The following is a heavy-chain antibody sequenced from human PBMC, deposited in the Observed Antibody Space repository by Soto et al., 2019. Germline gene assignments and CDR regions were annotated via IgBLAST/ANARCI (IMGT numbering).Heavy chain of an antibody. J-gene: IGHJ4*02. CDR2: ISYDGYNK. V-gene: IGHV3-30*03. CDR1: GFTFSSYA. Sequence: GGSLRLSCAASGFTFSSYAMHWVRQAPGKGLEWVAVISYDGYNKYYADSVKGRFTISRDNSKNTLYLQMNSLREEDTAVYYCARRYDSSGYYRYWGQGTLVTVS. CDR3: ARRYDSSGYYRY. D-gene: IGHD3-22*01.